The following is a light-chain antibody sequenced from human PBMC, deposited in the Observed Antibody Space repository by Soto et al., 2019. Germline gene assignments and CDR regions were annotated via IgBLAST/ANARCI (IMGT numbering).Light chain of an antibody. CDR3: QQHNNWPPWT. V-gene: IGKV3-15*01. CDR2: GAS. J-gene: IGKJ1*01. Sequence: EIVMTQSPATLSVSPGERATLSCRASQSVSSNLDWYQQKPGQAPRLLIYGASTRATGLPARFSGSGSGTEFTLTISSLQSEDFAVYYCQQHNNWPPWTFGQGTKVEIK. CDR1: QSVSSN.